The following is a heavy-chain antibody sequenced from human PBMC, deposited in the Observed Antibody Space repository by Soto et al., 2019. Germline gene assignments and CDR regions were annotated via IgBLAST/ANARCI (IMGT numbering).Heavy chain of an antibody. V-gene: IGHV3-23*01. CDR3: AKGSLGAYSSSWSYGMDV. CDR2: ISGSGGST. D-gene: IGHD6-13*01. Sequence: PGGSLRLSCAASGFTLSSYAMSWVRQAPGKGLEWVSAISGSGGSTYYADSVKGRFTISRDNSKNTLYLQMNSLRAEDTAVYYCAKGSLGAYSSSWSYGMDVWGQGTTVTVSS. CDR1: GFTLSSYA. J-gene: IGHJ6*02.